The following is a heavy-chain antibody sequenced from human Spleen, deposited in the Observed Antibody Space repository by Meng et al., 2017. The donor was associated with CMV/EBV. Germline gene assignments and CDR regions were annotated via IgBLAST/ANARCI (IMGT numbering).Heavy chain of an antibody. CDR2: ISAYNGNT. Sequence: SCTTSGYTFSSYGISWVRQAPGQGLEWMGRISAYNGNTDYAQKVQGRVTMTTDTSTSTAYMELRSLRPDDTAVYYCAIFSRTEGFDPWGQGTLVTVSS. CDR1: GYTFSSYG. V-gene: IGHV1-18*01. CDR3: AIFSRTEGFDP. J-gene: IGHJ5*02. D-gene: IGHD3-3*02.